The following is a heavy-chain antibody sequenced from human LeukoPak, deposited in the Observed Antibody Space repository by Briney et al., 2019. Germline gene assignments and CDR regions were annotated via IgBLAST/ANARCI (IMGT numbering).Heavy chain of an antibody. D-gene: IGHD4-17*01. V-gene: IGHV3-30*02. CDR2: IRYDGSNK. CDR3: AKAAIDYGDLPYYYYYYYMDV. CDR1: GFTFSTYG. J-gene: IGHJ6*03. Sequence: GGSLRLSCTASGFTFSTYGMHWVRQAPGKGLEWVTFIRYDGSNKDYADSVKGRFTISRDNSKNTLYLQMNSLRAEDTAVYYCAKAAIDYGDLPYYYYYYYMDVWGKGTTVTVSS.